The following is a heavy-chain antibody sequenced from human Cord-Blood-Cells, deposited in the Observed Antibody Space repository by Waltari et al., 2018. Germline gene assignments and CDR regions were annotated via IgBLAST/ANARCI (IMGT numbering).Heavy chain of an antibody. Sequence: GESGGGLVKPGGSLRLSCAASGFTFSSYSMNWVRQAPGKGLEWVSSISSSSSYIYYADSVKGRFTISRDNAKNSLYLQMNSLRAEDTAVYYCASQEDSSSSFAFDIWGQGTMVTVSS. CDR3: ASQEDSSSSFAFDI. CDR2: ISSSSSYI. D-gene: IGHD6-6*01. V-gene: IGHV3-21*01. CDR1: GFTFSSYS. J-gene: IGHJ3*02.